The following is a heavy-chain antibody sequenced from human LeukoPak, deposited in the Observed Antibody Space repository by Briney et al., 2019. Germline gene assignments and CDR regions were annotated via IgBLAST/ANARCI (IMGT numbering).Heavy chain of an antibody. CDR1: AYSFTSYW. CDR2: IYPGDSDT. D-gene: IGHD2-8*01. CDR3: ARHGHCTNGVCYSNYYYYMDV. Sequence: GESLKISCKGSAYSFTSYWIGWVRQMPGKGLEWMGIIYPGDSDTRYSPSFEGQVIISVDKSISTAYLQWSSLKASDTATYYCARHGHCTNGVCYSNYYYYMDVWGKGTTVTVSS. V-gene: IGHV5-51*01. J-gene: IGHJ6*03.